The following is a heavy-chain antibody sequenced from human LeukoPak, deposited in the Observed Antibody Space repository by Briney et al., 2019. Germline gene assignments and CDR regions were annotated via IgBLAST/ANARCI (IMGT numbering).Heavy chain of an antibody. Sequence: TGGSLRLSCAASGFTFSSYSMNWVRQAPGKALEWVSSISSSSSYIYYADSVKGRFTISRDNAKNSLYLQMNSLRAEDTAVYYCARDVLLPHYYYYYYMDVWGKGTTVTISS. V-gene: IGHV3-21*01. CDR2: ISSSSSYI. CDR3: ARDVLLPHYYYYYYMDV. CDR1: GFTFSSYS. D-gene: IGHD1-26*01. J-gene: IGHJ6*03.